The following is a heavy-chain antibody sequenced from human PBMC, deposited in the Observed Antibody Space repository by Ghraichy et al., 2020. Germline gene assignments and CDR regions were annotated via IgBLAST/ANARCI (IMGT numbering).Heavy chain of an antibody. Sequence: GGSLRLSCAGSGFTFNSYSMNWVRQAPGKGLEWVSSISRSGRSIYYADSVKGRFTISRDNAKNSLFLEMNSLRAEDTALFYCARTFISVSGLDSFDIWGQGTMVTVSS. CDR1: GFTFNSYS. J-gene: IGHJ3*02. V-gene: IGHV3-21*06. D-gene: IGHD6-19*01. CDR2: ISRSGRSI. CDR3: ARTFISVSGLDSFDI.